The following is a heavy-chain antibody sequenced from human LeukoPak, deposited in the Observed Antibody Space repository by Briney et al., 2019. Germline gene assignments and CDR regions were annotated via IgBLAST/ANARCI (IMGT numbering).Heavy chain of an antibody. CDR1: GFTFSGFS. CDR2: ISGGGGGT. V-gene: IGHV3-23*01. Sequence: GGSLRLSCAASGFTFSGFSMSWVRQAPGKGLEWVSDISGGGGGTYYADSVKGRFTISRDSAKNTLYLQMNSLRAEDAAVYYCAKVPGQNTVIRDYWGQGTLVTVSS. CDR3: AKVPGQNTVIRDY. D-gene: IGHD4-11*01. J-gene: IGHJ4*02.